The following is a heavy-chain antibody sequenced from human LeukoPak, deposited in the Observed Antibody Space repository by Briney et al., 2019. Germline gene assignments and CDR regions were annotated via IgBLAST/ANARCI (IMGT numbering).Heavy chain of an antibody. CDR1: GFTFSSYG. CDR2: ISYDGSNK. J-gene: IGHJ6*02. D-gene: IGHD3-3*01. V-gene: IGHV3-30*18. Sequence: GRSLRLSCAASGFTFSSYGMHWVRQAPGKGLEWVAVISYDGSNKYYADSVKGRFTISRDNSKNTLYLQMNSPRAEDTAVYYCAKDQSITIFGVAPYGMDVWGQGTTVTVSS. CDR3: AKDQSITIFGVAPYGMDV.